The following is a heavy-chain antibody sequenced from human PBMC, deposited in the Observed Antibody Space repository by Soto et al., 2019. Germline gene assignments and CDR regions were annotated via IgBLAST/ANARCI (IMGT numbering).Heavy chain of an antibody. CDR2: IQPYDSDT. V-gene: IGHV5-51*01. CDR1: GYSFTSYW. D-gene: IGHD3-9*01. Sequence: GESLKISCRGSGYSFTSYWIGWVRQMPGKGLEWMGIIQPYDSDTRYSPSFQGQVTISADKSINTAYLQWSSLKASDTAMYYCARRSAYDILTGYYYFDFWAQGTLVTVSS. CDR3: ARRSAYDILTGYYYFDF. J-gene: IGHJ4*02.